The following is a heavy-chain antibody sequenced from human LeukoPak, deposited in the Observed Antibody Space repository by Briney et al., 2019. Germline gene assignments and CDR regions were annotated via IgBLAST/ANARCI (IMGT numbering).Heavy chain of an antibody. Sequence: PGGSLRLSCAASGFTFSSYSMTWVRQAPGKGLEWVSSISSSSSYIYYADSVKGRFTISRDNSKNTLYLQMNSLRAEDTAVYYCAKDHTYAYYDILTGYYSPYYFDYWGQGTLVTVSS. D-gene: IGHD3-9*01. CDR3: AKDHTYAYYDILTGYYSPYYFDY. J-gene: IGHJ4*02. V-gene: IGHV3-21*04. CDR2: ISSSSSYI. CDR1: GFTFSSYS.